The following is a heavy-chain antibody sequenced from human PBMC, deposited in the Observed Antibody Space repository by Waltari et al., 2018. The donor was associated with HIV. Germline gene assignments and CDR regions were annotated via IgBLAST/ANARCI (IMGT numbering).Heavy chain of an antibody. CDR1: GFTFEKYW. D-gene: IGHD3-22*01. V-gene: IGHV3-7*03. Sequence: DVQMVESGGGLVQVGGSKRLSCGVAGFTFEKYWLSWVRQAPGEGLEWVANINQDGSEMMYVDSVKGRFTILRDNTKKSLFLQMTRLRVEDTAIYYCAKSSSGHFDSWGQGTLVTVSS. J-gene: IGHJ4*02. CDR2: INQDGSEM. CDR3: AKSSSGHFDS.